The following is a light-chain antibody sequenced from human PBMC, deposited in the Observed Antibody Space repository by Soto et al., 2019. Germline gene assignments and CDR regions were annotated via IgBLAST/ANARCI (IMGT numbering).Light chain of an antibody. Sequence: QSALAQPASVSGSPGQSITISCTGTSSDVGAYNSVSWYQQHPHRAPQVIIYKGTQRPSGVSNRFSGSTSGNAASLTISALQADDEADYFCCSSAGSNRISGPGTKVTVL. J-gene: IGLJ1*01. CDR3: CSSAGSNRI. CDR2: KGT. V-gene: IGLV2-23*01. CDR1: SSDVGAYNS.